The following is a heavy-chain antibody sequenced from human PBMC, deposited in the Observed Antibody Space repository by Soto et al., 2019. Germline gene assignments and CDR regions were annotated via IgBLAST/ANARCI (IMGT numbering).Heavy chain of an antibody. V-gene: IGHV4-39*01. J-gene: IGHJ3*02. Sequence: PSETLSLTCTVSGGSISSSSYYWGWIRQPPGKGLEWIGSIYYSGSTYYNPSLKSRVTISVDTSKNQFSLKLSSVTAADTAVYYCARTISQQLDPPDAFDIWGQGTMVTVSS. CDR2: IYYSGST. CDR3: ARTISQQLDPPDAFDI. D-gene: IGHD6-13*01. CDR1: GGSISSSSYY.